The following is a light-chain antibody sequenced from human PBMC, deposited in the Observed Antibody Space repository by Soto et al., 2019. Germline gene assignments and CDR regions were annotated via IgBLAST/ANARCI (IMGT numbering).Light chain of an antibody. J-gene: IGLJ1*01. Sequence: QSVLTQPPSASGTPGQRVTISCSGSSSNIGSNTVNWYQQLPGTAPKLLIYSNNQRPSGVPDRFSGSKSGTSASLAISGLQSEDEADYYSAATDTNTIALYVSGPGTKV. V-gene: IGLV1-44*01. CDR1: SSNIGSNT. CDR3: AATDTNTIALYV. CDR2: SNN.